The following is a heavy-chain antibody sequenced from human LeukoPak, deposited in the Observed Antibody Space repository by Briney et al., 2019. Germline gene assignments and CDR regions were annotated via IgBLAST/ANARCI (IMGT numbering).Heavy chain of an antibody. J-gene: IGHJ5*02. D-gene: IGHD1-26*01. CDR2: IYHSDNT. CDR1: GGSISSSNW. V-gene: IGHV4-4*02. CDR3: ARGESDNWFDP. Sequence: SETLSLTCAVSGGSISSSNWWSWVRQPPGKGLEWIGEIYHSDNTNYSPSLKSRVTISIDKSKNQFSLNLSSVTAADTAVYYCARGESDNWFDPWGQGTLVTVSS.